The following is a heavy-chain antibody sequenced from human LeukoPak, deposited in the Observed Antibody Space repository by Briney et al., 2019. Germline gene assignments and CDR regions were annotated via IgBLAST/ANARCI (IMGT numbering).Heavy chain of an antibody. D-gene: IGHD6-19*01. CDR1: GFTFSSYW. CDR3: ARDSFRSSGWYESYYYGMDV. J-gene: IGHJ6*02. Sequence: GGSLRLSCAASGFTFSSYWMNWARQAPGKGLEWVASINHNGNVNYYVDSVKGRFTISRDNAKNSLYLQMSNLRAEDTAVYYCARDSFRSSGWYESYYYGMDVWGQGTTVTVSS. V-gene: IGHV3-7*03. CDR2: INHNGNVN.